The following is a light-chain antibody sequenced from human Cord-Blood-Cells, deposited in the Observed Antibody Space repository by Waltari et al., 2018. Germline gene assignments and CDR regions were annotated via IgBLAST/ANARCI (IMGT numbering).Light chain of an antibody. CDR2: DVS. V-gene: IGLV2-11*01. CDR3: CSYAGSYTFGVV. CDR1: SSDVGGYNY. J-gene: IGLJ2*01. Sequence: QSALNQTRSVSGSPGQSVTISCTGTSSDVGGYNYVSWYQQHPGKAPKLMIYDVSKRPSGVPDRFSGSKSGNTASLTISGLQAEDEADYYCCSYAGSYTFGVVFGGGTKLTVL.